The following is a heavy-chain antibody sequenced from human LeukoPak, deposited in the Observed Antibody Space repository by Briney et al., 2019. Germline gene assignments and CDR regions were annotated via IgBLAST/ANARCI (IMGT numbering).Heavy chain of an antibody. V-gene: IGHV4-59*01. CDR1: GGSIGSYY. Sequence: PSETLSLTCTVSGGSIGSYYWSWVRQPPGKGLEWIGYIHYSGSTNYNPSLKSRVTTSIDTSKNQFSLKVTSVTAADAAVYYCARDLGQLKPSDYYGMDVWGQGTTVTVSS. J-gene: IGHJ6*02. CDR2: IHYSGST. D-gene: IGHD6-13*01. CDR3: ARDLGQLKPSDYYGMDV.